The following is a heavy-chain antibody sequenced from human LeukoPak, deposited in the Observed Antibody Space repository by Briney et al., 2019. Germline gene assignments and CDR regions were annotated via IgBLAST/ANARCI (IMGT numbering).Heavy chain of an antibody. CDR1: GYSISIAYY. D-gene: IGHD1-1*01. CDR3: ARYVSRGSGSTQLEY. Sequence: SETLSLTCTVSGYSISIAYYWGWIRQPPGKGLEWIGRIFRGGSTSYNPSLKSRLTMSMDTSKNQFSLQLTSVTAAGTAVYYCARYVSRGSGSTQLEYWGQGILVTISS. V-gene: IGHV4-38-2*02. CDR2: IFRGGST. J-gene: IGHJ4*02.